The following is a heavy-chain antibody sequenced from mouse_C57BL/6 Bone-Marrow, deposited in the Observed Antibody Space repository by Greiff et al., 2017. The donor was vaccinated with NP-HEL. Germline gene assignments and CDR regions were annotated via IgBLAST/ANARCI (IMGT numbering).Heavy chain of an antibody. D-gene: IGHD1-1*01. J-gene: IGHJ1*03. CDR3: ADYYGSSHWYFDV. CDR2: IDPEDGET. V-gene: IGHV14-2*01. CDR1: GFNIKDYY. Sequence: VQLQQSGAELVKPGASVKLSCTASGFNIKDYYMHWVKQRTEQGLEWIGRIDPEDGETKYAPKFQGKATITADTSSNTAYLQLSSLTSEDTAVYFCADYYGSSHWYFDVWGTGTTVTVSS.